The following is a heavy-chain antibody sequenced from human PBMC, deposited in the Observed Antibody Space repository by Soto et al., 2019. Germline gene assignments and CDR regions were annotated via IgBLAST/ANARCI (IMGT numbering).Heavy chain of an antibody. CDR1: GFTFSSYA. CDR3: ARGIQLWLYAFDI. J-gene: IGHJ3*02. CDR2: ISYDGSNK. D-gene: IGHD5-18*01. V-gene: IGHV3-30-3*01. Sequence: GGSLRLSCAASGFTFSSYAKHWVRQAPGKGLEWVAVISYDGSNKYYADSVKGRFTISRDNSKNTLYLQMNSLRAEDTAVYYCARGIQLWLYAFDIWGQGTMVTVSS.